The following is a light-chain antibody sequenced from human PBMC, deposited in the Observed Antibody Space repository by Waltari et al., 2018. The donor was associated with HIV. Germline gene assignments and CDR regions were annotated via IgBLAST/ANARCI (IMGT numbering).Light chain of an antibody. J-gene: IGLJ2*01. CDR3: NSRDSSGTHVV. CDR2: GKN. Sequence: SSELTQDPAVSVALGQTVRITCQGDSLRSNYASWYQQKPGQAPVLGIYGKNNRPSGIPDRFSGSSSGNTASLTITGAQAEDEADYYCNSRDSSGTHVVFGGGTKLTVL. CDR1: SLRSNY. V-gene: IGLV3-19*01.